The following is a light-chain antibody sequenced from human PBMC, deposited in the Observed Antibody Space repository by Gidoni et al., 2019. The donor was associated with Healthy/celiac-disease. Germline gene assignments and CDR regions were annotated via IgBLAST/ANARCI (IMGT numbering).Light chain of an antibody. CDR1: QGISSA. CDR2: DAS. J-gene: IGKJ3*01. CDR3: QQFNSYPPT. V-gene: IGKV1-13*02. Sequence: AIQLTQSPSSLSAFVGDRVTITCRASQGISSALAWYQQKPGKAPKLLIYDASSLESGVPSRFSGSGSGTDFTLTISSLQPEDFATYYCQQFNSYPPTFXPXTKVDIK.